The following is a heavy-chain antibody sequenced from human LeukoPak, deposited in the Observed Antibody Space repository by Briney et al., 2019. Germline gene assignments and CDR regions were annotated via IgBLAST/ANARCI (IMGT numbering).Heavy chain of an antibody. CDR1: GGSFSGYS. Sequence: PSETLSLTCAVYGGSFSGYSWSWIRQPPGKGLEWIGEINQSGSTYYNPSLKSRVTISVDTSKNQFSLKLSSVTAADTAVYYCARRSVVVVPAAIGYYYYGMDVWAKGPRSPSP. J-gene: IGHJ6*02. CDR2: INQSGST. CDR3: ARRSVVVVPAAIGYYYYGMDV. D-gene: IGHD2-2*01. V-gene: IGHV4-34*01.